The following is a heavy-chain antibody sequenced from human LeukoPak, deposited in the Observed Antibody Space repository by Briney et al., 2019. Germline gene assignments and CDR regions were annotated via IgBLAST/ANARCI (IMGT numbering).Heavy chain of an antibody. D-gene: IGHD6-13*01. CDR3: ASGPDIAAAGSDFDY. Sequence: GASVKVSCKASGYTFTSYDINWVRQATGQGLEWMGWMNPNSGNTGYAQKFQGRVTITRNTSISTAYMELSCLRSEDTAVYYCASGPDIAAAGSDFDYWGQGTLVTVSS. CDR2: MNPNSGNT. J-gene: IGHJ4*02. V-gene: IGHV1-8*03. CDR1: GYTFTSYD.